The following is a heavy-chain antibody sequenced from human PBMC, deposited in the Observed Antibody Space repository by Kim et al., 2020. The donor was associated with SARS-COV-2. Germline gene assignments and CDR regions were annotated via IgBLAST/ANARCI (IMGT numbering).Heavy chain of an antibody. CDR1: GFTFSSYS. Sequence: GGSLRLSCAASGFTFSSYSMNWVRQAPGKGLEWVSYISSSSSNVHYADSVKGRFTISRDNAKNSLYLQMNSLRAEDTAVYYCARGQYYYDSSGYPYWGQGTLVTVSS. D-gene: IGHD3-22*01. J-gene: IGHJ4*02. CDR2: ISSSSSNV. CDR3: ARGQYYYDSSGYPY. V-gene: IGHV3-48*04.